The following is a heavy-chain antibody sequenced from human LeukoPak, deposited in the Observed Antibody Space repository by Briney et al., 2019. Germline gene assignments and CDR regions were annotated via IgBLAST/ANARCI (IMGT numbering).Heavy chain of an antibody. J-gene: IGHJ5*02. CDR1: GFTFSSYA. CDR2: ISGSGGST. Sequence: GGSLRLSCAASGFTFSSYAMSWVRQAPGEGLEWVSAISGSGGSTYYADSVKGRFTISRDNSKNTLYLQMNSLRAEDTAVYYCATRRGYYDKNWFDPWGQGTLVTVSS. D-gene: IGHD3-9*01. V-gene: IGHV3-23*01. CDR3: ATRRGYYDKNWFDP.